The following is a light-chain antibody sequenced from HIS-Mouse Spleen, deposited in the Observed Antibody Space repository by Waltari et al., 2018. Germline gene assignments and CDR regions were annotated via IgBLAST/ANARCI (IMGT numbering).Light chain of an antibody. CDR2: EDS. CDR1: ALPKKS. J-gene: IGLJ2*01. Sequence: SYELTQPPSVSVSPGQTARITCSGDALPKKSAYWYQQKSGQAPVLVIYEDSKRTSGIPERFSGSSSGTMATLTISGAQVEDEADYYCYSTDSRGNHRVFGGGTKLTVL. CDR3: YSTDSRGNHRV. V-gene: IGLV3-10*01.